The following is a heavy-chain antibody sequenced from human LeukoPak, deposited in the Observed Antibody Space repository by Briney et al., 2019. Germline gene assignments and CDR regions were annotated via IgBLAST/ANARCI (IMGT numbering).Heavy chain of an antibody. Sequence: LGASVKVSCKASGYTFTGYYMHWVRQAPGQGLEWMGWINPNSGGTNYAQKFQGRVTMTRDTSNNTAYMELRRLRSDDTAVYYCARAPADYYGSGNLIYWGQGTLVTVSS. CDR2: INPNSGGT. CDR1: GYTFTGYY. V-gene: IGHV1-2*03. CDR3: ARAPADYYGSGNLIY. D-gene: IGHD3-10*01. J-gene: IGHJ4*02.